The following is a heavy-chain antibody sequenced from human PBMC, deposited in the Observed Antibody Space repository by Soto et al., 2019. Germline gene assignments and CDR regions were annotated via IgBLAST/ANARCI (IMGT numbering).Heavy chain of an antibody. D-gene: IGHD3-22*01. Sequence: SVKVSCKASGGTFSSYAISWVRQAPGQGLEWMGGIIPIFGTANYAQKFQGRVTIPADESKSTAYMELSSLRSEDTDVYYCARMSDSSGYYYVLSCDSGFDPWGQGALVTVSS. J-gene: IGHJ5*02. CDR3: ARMSDSSGYYYVLSCDSGFDP. V-gene: IGHV1-69*13. CDR2: IIPIFGTA. CDR1: GGTFSSYA.